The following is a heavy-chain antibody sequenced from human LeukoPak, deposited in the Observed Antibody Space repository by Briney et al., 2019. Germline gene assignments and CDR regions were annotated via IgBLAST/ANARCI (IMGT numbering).Heavy chain of an antibody. CDR2: MNPNSGNT. CDR1: GYTFTSYD. V-gene: IGHV1-8*03. Sequence: ASVKVSCKASGYTFTSYDINWVRQATGQGLEWMGWMNPNSGNTGYAQKFQGRVTITRNTSISTAYMELSSLRSEDTAVYYCARETTIFGVVTFDYWGQGTLVTVSS. J-gene: IGHJ4*02. CDR3: ARETTIFGVVTFDY. D-gene: IGHD3-3*01.